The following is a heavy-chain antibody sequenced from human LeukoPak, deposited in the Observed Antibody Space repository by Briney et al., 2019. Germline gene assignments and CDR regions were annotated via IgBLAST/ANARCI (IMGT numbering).Heavy chain of an antibody. D-gene: IGHD3-16*01. Sequence: SETLSPTCTVSGYSISSGYYWGWIRQPPGKGLEWIGSIYHSGSTYYNPSLKSRVTISVDTSKNQFSLKLSSVTAADTAVYYCARDPHGGFDYWGQGTLVTVSS. J-gene: IGHJ4*02. V-gene: IGHV4-38-2*02. CDR1: GYSISSGYY. CDR3: ARDPHGGFDY. CDR2: IYHSGST.